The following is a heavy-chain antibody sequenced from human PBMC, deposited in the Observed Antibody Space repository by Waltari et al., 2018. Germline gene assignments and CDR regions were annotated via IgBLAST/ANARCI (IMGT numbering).Heavy chain of an antibody. J-gene: IGHJ5*02. V-gene: IGHV4-34*01. D-gene: IGHD2-21*02. CDR2: INHSGST. CDR1: GGSFSGYY. Sequence: QVQLQQWGAGLLKPSETLSLTCAVYGGSFSGYYWSWIRQPPGKGLEWIGEINHSGSTNYNPSLKSRVTRSVDTSKNQFSLKLSSVTAADTAVYYCARLSYCGGDCYLGRGWFDPWGQGTLVTVSS. CDR3: ARLSYCGGDCYLGRGWFDP.